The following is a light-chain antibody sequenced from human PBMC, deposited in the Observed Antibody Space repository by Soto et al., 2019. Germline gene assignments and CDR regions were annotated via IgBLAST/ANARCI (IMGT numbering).Light chain of an antibody. CDR2: AAS. Sequence: DVQMTQSPSSVSASVGDRVTITCRASQDIRSWLTWYQQKPGQAPKLLIYAASTLQNGVPSRFSGSGSGTDFTLTIRGLQPEDFASYSCQHANGFPLTFGQGTRLDIK. V-gene: IGKV1-12*01. J-gene: IGKJ2*01. CDR3: QHANGFPLT. CDR1: QDIRSW.